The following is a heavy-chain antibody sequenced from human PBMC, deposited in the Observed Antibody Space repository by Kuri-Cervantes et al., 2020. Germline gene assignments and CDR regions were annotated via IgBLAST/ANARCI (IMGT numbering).Heavy chain of an antibody. J-gene: IGHJ2*01. D-gene: IGHD2/OR15-2a*01. V-gene: IGHV4-34*01. CDR3: ARHAFLGVTGQWYFDL. CDR1: GGSFSGYY. Sequence: GSLRLSCAVYGGSFSGYYWTWIRQPPGMGLEWIGEINHSGSTNYNPSLKSRVTISVDTSKNQFSLKLSSVTAADTAVYYCARHAFLGVTGQWYFDLWGRGTLVTVSS. CDR2: INHSGST.